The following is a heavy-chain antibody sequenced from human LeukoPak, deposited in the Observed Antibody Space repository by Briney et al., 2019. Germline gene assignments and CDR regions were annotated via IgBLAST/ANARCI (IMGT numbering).Heavy chain of an antibody. D-gene: IGHD6-19*01. CDR3: AKRSRDSSGWFDY. Sequence: GRSLRLSCAASGFTFSSYAMCWVRQAPGKGLEWVSAITGSGDYTDYADSVKGRFTISRDNSKSTLFLQMNSLRVEDTAVYYCAKRSRDSSGWFDYWGQGTLVTVSS. J-gene: IGHJ4*02. CDR1: GFTFSSYA. CDR2: ITGSGDYT. V-gene: IGHV3-23*01.